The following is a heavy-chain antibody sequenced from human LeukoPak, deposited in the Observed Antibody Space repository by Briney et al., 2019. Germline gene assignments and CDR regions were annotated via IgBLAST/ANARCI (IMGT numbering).Heavy chain of an antibody. J-gene: IGHJ4*02. D-gene: IGHD3-3*01. CDR3: AKDSGNESRQWLLLGVSFDY. V-gene: IGHV3-20*04. CDR2: INWNSGST. CDR1: GFTFDDYG. Sequence: GGSLRLSCEASGFTFDDYGMTWVRQTPRKGLEWVSGINWNSGSTGYADSVKGRFTISRDNSKNTLYLQMNSLRAEDTAVYYCAKDSGNESRQWLLLGVSFDYWGQGTLVTVSS.